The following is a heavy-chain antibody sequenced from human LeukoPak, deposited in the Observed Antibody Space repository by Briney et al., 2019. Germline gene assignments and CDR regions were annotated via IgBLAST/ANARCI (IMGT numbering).Heavy chain of an antibody. CDR1: GGSISTGNYY. J-gene: IGHJ4*02. D-gene: IGHD6-6*01. CDR3: ARGRGIAARPPLLDFDY. V-gene: IGHV4-39*07. Sequence: SETLSLTCSVSGGSISTGNYYWGWIRQPPGKGLEWIGNIFYSGSTYYNPSLKSRVTISVDTSKNQFSLKLSSVTAADTAVYYCARGRGIAARPPLLDFDYWGQGTLVTVSS. CDR2: IFYSGST.